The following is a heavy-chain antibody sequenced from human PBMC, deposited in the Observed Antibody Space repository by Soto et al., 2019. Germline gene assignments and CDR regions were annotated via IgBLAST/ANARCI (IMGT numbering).Heavy chain of an antibody. CDR1: GYTFTSYG. CDR2: ISAYNGNT. J-gene: IGHJ6*02. V-gene: IGHV1-18*04. D-gene: IGHD2-15*01. Sequence: ASVKVSCKASGYTFTSYGISWVRQAPGQGLDWMGWISAYNGNTKYAQDLQGRVTMTTDTSTSTAYMELRSLRSDDTAMYYCARFRGGSYNTYCFYYGMDVWGQGTTVTV. CDR3: ARFRGGSYNTYCFYYGMDV.